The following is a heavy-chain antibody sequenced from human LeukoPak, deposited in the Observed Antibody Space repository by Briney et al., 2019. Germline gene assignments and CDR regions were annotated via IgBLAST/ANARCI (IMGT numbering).Heavy chain of an antibody. V-gene: IGHV2-70*11. CDR1: GFSLSTSGMC. D-gene: IGHD6-19*01. Sequence: SGPTLVNPTQTLTLTCTFSGFSLSTSGMCVSWIRQPPGKALEWLARIDWDDDKYYSTSLKTRLTTSKDTSKNQVVLTMTNMDPVDTATYYCARIRDSSGWGYYFDYWGQGTLVTVSS. CDR2: IDWDDDK. CDR3: ARIRDSSGWGYYFDY. J-gene: IGHJ4*02.